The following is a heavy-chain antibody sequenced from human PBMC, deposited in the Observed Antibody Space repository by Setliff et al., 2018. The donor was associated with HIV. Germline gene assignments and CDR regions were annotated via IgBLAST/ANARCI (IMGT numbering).Heavy chain of an antibody. V-gene: IGHV3-30*02. CDR1: GFSFSSYG. Sequence: GGSLRLSCAASGFSFSSYGMHWVRQAPGKGLEGVAVIWYDGSNKYYADSVKGRFTISRDNSKYTLYLQMNSLRPEDTAVYYCAKDLESSGWYRGYIDYWGQGTLVTVSS. J-gene: IGHJ4*02. D-gene: IGHD6-19*01. CDR3: AKDLESSGWYRGYIDY. CDR2: IWYDGSNK.